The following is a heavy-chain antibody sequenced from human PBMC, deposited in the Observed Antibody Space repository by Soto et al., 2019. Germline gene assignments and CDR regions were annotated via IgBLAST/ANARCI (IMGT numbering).Heavy chain of an antibody. CDR1: GFNLRDFY. J-gene: IGHJ4*01. CDR2: IGSSSKTI. Sequence: HRVESGGGLVRPGGSLRLSCAASGFNLRDFYRSWIRQAPGKGLEWVAYIGSSSKTIVYSDSVRGRFTISRDNAENSRYLQMNSLQAGDTTLYYCARNSVHFDFWGHGTLVTVSS. V-gene: IGHV3-11*01. CDR3: ARNSVHFDF. D-gene: IGHD2-8*01.